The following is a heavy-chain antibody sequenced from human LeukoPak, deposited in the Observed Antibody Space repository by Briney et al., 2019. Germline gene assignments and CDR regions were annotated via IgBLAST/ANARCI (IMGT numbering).Heavy chain of an antibody. CDR2: ISSSRSYI. Sequence: PGGSLRLSCAASGFTFCSYSMDCVRQAPGKGLEWVSSISSSRSYIYYADSVKGRFTIPRNNAKNSLYLQMNSLRAEDTAVYYCAKVGLRGGYYFDYWGQGTLVTVSS. CDR3: AKVGLRGGYYFDY. D-gene: IGHD5-12*01. J-gene: IGHJ4*02. CDR1: GFTFCSYS. V-gene: IGHV3-21*04.